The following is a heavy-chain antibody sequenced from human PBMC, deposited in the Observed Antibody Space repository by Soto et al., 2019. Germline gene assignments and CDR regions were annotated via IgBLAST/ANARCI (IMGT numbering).Heavy chain of an antibody. J-gene: IGHJ4*02. CDR2: ISAYNGNT. Sequence: QVQLVQSGAEVKKPGASVKVSCKASGYTFTNFGISWVRQAPGQGLEWMGWISAYNGNTNYAQNFQGRVTMTTDPSTSTAYMELRRLRSDATAVYYCARGGTTIDYWGQGTLVTVSS. CDR3: ARGGTTIDY. V-gene: IGHV1-18*01. D-gene: IGHD4-17*01. CDR1: GYTFTNFG.